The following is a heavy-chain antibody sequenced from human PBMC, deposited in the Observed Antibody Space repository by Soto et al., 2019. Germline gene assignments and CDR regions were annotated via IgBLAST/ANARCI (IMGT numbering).Heavy chain of an antibody. V-gene: IGHV1-24*01. D-gene: IGHD3-22*01. CDR3: ASPAYYDSSGYYYVSGFFGY. J-gene: IGHJ4*02. CDR1: GYTLTELS. Sequence: GASVKVSCKVSGYTLTELSMHWVRQAPGKGLEWMGGFDPEDGETIYAQKFQGRVTMTEDTSTDTAYMELSSLRSEDTAVDYCASPAYYDSSGYYYVSGFFGYWGQGTLVTVSS. CDR2: FDPEDGET.